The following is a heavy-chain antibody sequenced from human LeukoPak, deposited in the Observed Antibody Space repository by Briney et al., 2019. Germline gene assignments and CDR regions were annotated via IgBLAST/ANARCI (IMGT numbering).Heavy chain of an antibody. Sequence: SGPTLVNPTQTLTFTCTFSGFSLSTSGMCVSWIRQPPGKALEWLSRIDWDDNKYYSTSLKTRLTISKDTSKNQVVLTMTNMDPVDTATYYCARSHVSGTGLFDPWGQGTPVTVSS. CDR2: IDWDDNK. CDR3: ARSHVSGTGLFDP. V-gene: IGHV2-70*11. CDR1: GFSLSTSGMC. J-gene: IGHJ5*02. D-gene: IGHD1-7*01.